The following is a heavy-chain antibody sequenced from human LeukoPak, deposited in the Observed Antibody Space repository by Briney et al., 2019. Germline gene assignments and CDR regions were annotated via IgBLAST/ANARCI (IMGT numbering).Heavy chain of an antibody. CDR2: MNPNSGNT. D-gene: IGHD3-10*01. CDR1: GYTFTSYD. V-gene: IGHV1-8*01. J-gene: IGHJ4*02. Sequence: ASVKVSCKASGYTFTSYDINLVRQATGQGLEWMGWMNPNSGNTGYAQKFQGRVTMTRNTSISTAYMELSSLRSEDTAVYYCAYSEGSGNPFDYWGQGTLVTVSS. CDR3: AYSEGSGNPFDY.